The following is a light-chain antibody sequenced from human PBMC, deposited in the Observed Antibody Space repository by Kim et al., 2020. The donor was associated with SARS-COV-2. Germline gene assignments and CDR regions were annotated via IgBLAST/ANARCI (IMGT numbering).Light chain of an antibody. J-gene: IGKJ4*01. Sequence: ASVGDTGTIACRASQAIGDWLAWYQQKPEKAPKTLIYAASSLQSGVPSRFSGSRSGTDFTLTISSLQSEDYATYYCQQYSSYPLTFGGGTKVDIK. V-gene: IGKV1D-16*01. CDR2: AAS. CDR1: QAIGDW. CDR3: QQYSSYPLT.